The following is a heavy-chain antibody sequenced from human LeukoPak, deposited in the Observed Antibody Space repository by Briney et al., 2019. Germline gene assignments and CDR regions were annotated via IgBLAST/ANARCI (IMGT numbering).Heavy chain of an antibody. V-gene: IGHV1-2*02. CDR3: ARDRSPAPGRSYGRGHLDY. CDR2: INPNSGDT. J-gene: IGHJ4*02. Sequence: ASVKVSCKASGYTFTGYYMHWVRQAPGQGLEWMGWINPNSGDTSYAQKFQGRVTMTRDTSINTAYMELSRLRSDDTAVYYCARDRSPAPGRSYGRGHLDYWGQGTLVTVSS. D-gene: IGHD5-18*01. CDR1: GYTFTGYY.